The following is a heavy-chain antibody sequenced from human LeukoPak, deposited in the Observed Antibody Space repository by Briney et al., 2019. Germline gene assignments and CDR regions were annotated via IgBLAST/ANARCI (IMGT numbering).Heavy chain of an antibody. CDR3: AREHIVATINNLAFFDY. J-gene: IGHJ4*02. CDR1: GYTFTSYG. Sequence: ASVKVSCKASGYTFTSYGISWVRQAPGQGLEWMGWISAYNGNTNYAQKLQGRVTMTTDTSTSTAYMELRSLRSDDTAVYYCAREHIVATINNLAFFDYWGQGTLVTVSS. V-gene: IGHV1-18*01. CDR2: ISAYNGNT. D-gene: IGHD5-12*01.